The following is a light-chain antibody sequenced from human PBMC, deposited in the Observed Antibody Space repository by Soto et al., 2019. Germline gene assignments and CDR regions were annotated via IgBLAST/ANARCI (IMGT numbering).Light chain of an antibody. Sequence: DIQMTQSPSSLSASVGDRVPITCQASQDISNYLNWYQQKPGKAPKLLIYDASTLQSWVPSRFSGSGSGTDFTLTISCLQSEDFATYYCQQYYSYPRTFGQGTKVDIK. CDR2: DAS. CDR1: QDISNY. CDR3: QQYYSYPRT. V-gene: IGKV1-33*01. J-gene: IGKJ1*01.